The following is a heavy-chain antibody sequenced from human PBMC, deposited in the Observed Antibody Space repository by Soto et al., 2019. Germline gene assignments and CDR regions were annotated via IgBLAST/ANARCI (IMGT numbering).Heavy chain of an antibody. J-gene: IGHJ5*02. CDR1: GFTFSSYG. CDR3: ARIPVDTSMIYWFDP. V-gene: IGHV3-30*03. CDR2: ISYDGSNK. D-gene: IGHD5-18*01. Sequence: PGGSLRLSCAASGFTFSSYGMHWVRQAPGKGLEWVAVISYDGSNKYYADSVKGRFTISRDNSKNTLYLQMNSLRAEDTAVYYCARIPVDTSMIYWFDPWGQGTLVTVSS.